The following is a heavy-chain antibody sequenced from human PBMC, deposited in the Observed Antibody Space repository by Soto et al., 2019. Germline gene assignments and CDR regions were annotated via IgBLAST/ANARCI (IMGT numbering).Heavy chain of an antibody. CDR1: GYLFTAYS. CDR3: ARDSYSGSYVH. J-gene: IGHJ4*02. V-gene: IGHV1-2*02. Sequence: ASVKVSCKASGYLFTAYSMHWVRQAPGPGLEWMGWINPKDGDTNYAQKFQDRVTMTSDTSISTVSMDLSRLTSDDTAVYFCARDSYSGSYVHWGQGALVTVSS. D-gene: IGHD1-26*01. CDR2: INPKDGDT.